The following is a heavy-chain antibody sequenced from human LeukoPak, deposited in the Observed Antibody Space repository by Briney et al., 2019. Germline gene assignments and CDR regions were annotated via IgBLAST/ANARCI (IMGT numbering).Heavy chain of an antibody. CDR3: AKDKQIGSGWHGDAFDI. D-gene: IGHD6-19*01. CDR2: ISWNSGSI. CDR1: GFTFDDYA. J-gene: IGHJ3*02. Sequence: PGRSLRLSCAASGFTFDDYAMHWVRQAPGKGLEWVSGISWNSGSIGYADSVKGRFTISRDNAKNSLYLQMNSLRAEDTALYYCAKDKQIGSGWHGDAFDIWGQGTMVTVSS. V-gene: IGHV3-9*01.